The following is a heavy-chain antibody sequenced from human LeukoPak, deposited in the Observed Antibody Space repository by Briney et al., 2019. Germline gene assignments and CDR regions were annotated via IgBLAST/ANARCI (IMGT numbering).Heavy chain of an antibody. CDR1: GYTFTGYY. V-gene: IGHV1-2*02. CDR2: INPNSGGT. J-gene: IGHJ5*02. CDR3: ARAKNLQDNWFDP. Sequence: GASVKVSCKASGYTFTGYYMHWVRQAPGQGLEWMGWINPNSGGTNYAQKFQGRVTMTGDTSISTAYMELSRLRSDDTAVYYCARAKNLQDNWFDPWGQGTLVTVSS. D-gene: IGHD1-1*01.